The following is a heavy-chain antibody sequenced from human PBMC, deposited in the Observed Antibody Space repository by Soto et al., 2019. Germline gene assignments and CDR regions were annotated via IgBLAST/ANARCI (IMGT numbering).Heavy chain of an antibody. CDR2: IYYSGST. J-gene: IGHJ5*02. Sequence: QVQLQESGPGLVKPSETLSLTCTVSGGSISSYYWSWIRQPPGKGLEWIGYIYYSGSTNYNPSLKSRVTISVDTSKNQFSLKLSSVTAADTAVYYCARGPRATVTNSWFDPWGQGTLVTVSS. CDR1: GGSISSYY. D-gene: IGHD4-17*01. CDR3: ARGPRATVTNSWFDP. V-gene: IGHV4-59*01.